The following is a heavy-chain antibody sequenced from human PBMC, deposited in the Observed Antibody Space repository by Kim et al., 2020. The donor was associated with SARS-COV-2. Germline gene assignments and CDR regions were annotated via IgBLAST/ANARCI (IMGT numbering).Heavy chain of an antibody. CDR2: ISGSGGST. CDR3: AKDRSDYSNYYYGMDV. D-gene: IGHD4-4*01. CDR1: GFTFSSYA. V-gene: IGHV3-23*01. Sequence: GGSLRLSCAASGFTFSSYAMSWVRQAPGKGLEWVSAISGSGGSTYYADSVKGRFTISRDNSKNTLYLQMNSLRAEDTAVYYCAKDRSDYSNYYYGMDVWGQGTTVTVSS. J-gene: IGHJ6*02.